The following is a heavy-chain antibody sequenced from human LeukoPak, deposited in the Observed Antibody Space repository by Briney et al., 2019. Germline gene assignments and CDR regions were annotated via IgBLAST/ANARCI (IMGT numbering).Heavy chain of an antibody. CDR2: ISSSSSYI. D-gene: IGHD3-10*01. J-gene: IGHJ3*02. CDR3: ARDQGYYGSGSYYNVLWGAFDI. Sequence: GGSLRLSCAASGFTFSSYSMNWVRQAPGKGLEWVSSISSSSSYIYYADSVKGRFTISRDNAKNSLYLQMNSLRAEDTAVYYCARDQGYYGSGSYYNVLWGAFDIWGQGTMVTVSS. V-gene: IGHV3-21*01. CDR1: GFTFSSYS.